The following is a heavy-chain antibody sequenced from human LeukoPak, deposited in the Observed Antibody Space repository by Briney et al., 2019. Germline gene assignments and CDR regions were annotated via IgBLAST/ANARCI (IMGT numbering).Heavy chain of an antibody. J-gene: IGHJ6*03. CDR2: IYTSGST. CDR3: ARANYYYYMDV. Sequence: PSQTLSLTCTVSGGSISSGNYYWNWIRQPAGKGLEWIGRIYTSGSTNYNPSLKSRVTMSVDTSKNQFSLKLSSVTAADTAVYYCARANYYYYMDVWGKGTTVTVSS. V-gene: IGHV4-61*02. CDR1: GGSISSGNYY.